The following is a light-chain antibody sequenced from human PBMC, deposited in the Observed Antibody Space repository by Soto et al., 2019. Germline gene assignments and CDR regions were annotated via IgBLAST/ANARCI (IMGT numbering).Light chain of an antibody. J-gene: IGLJ1*01. Sequence: QSVLTQPPSASGTPGQRVTISCSGSSSNIGSNTVNWYQQLPGTAPKLLIYSNSQRPSGVPDRFSGSKSGTSASLAISGLQSEDEADYYCAAWDDSLNGRVFGTGTKVTVL. V-gene: IGLV1-44*01. CDR3: AAWDDSLNGRV. CDR1: SSNIGSNT. CDR2: SNS.